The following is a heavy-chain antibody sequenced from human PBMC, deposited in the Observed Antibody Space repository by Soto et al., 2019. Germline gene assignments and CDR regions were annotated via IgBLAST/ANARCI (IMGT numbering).Heavy chain of an antibody. D-gene: IGHD3-22*01. Sequence: QVQLVQSGAEVKKPGSSVKVSCKASGGTFSSYAISWVRQAPGQGLEWMGGIIPIFGTVNYAQKFQGRVTITADESTSKAYMELGSLRSKATAVYYCARGEGEYYDSSGYYLDYWGQGTLVTVSS. CDR3: ARGEGEYYDSSGYYLDY. CDR2: IIPIFGTV. J-gene: IGHJ4*02. V-gene: IGHV1-69*12. CDR1: GGTFSSYA.